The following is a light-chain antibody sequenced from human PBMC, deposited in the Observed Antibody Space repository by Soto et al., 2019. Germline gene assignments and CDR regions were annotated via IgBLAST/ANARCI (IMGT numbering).Light chain of an antibody. CDR2: AAS. V-gene: IGKV1-9*01. CDR1: QGISSS. Sequence: DIRLTQSPSFLSASVGDRVTITCRASQGISSSLAWYKQNPGKAPKLLIYAASTLQHGVPSSFSGSGSGTEFTLTISSLQPEDFATYYCQHLNDYRYTFGQGTKVEIK. J-gene: IGKJ2*01. CDR3: QHLNDYRYT.